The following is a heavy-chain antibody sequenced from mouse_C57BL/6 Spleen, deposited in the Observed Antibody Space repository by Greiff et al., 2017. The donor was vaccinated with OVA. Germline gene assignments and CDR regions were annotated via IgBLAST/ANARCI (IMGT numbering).Heavy chain of an antibody. V-gene: IGHV1-54*01. J-gene: IGHJ2*01. CDR2: INPGSGGT. Sequence: VQLQQSGAELVRPGTSVKVSCKASGYAFTNYLIAWVKQRPGQGLEWIGVINPGSGGTNYNEKFKGKATLTADKSSSTAYMQLSSLTSEDSAVYFCARSTVVATDYFDYWGQGTTLTVSS. D-gene: IGHD1-1*01. CDR1: GYAFTNYL. CDR3: ARSTVVATDYFDY.